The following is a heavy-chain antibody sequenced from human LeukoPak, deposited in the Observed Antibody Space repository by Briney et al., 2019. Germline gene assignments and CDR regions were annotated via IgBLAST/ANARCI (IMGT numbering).Heavy chain of an antibody. CDR3: AREDPGGWYDY. Sequence: ASVKVSCKSSGYTFTGYYMPWVRQAPGQGLEWMGWINPNTGATNYAQKFKGRVTMTRDTSISTAYMELNRLSSDDTAVYYCAREDPGGWYDYWGQGTLVTVSS. V-gene: IGHV1-2*02. CDR1: GYTFTGYY. J-gene: IGHJ4*02. D-gene: IGHD6-19*01. CDR2: INPNTGAT.